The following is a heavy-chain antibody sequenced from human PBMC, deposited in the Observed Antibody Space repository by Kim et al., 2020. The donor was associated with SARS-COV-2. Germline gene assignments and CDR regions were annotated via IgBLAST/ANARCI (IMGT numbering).Heavy chain of an antibody. V-gene: IGHV3-74*01. CDR3: ASGPGLARQGNYYMDV. J-gene: IGHJ6*03. D-gene: IGHD6-13*01. CDR2: INLDGSIR. CDR1: GFTFTSYW. Sequence: GGSLRLSCAASGFTFTSYWLNWVRQAPGKGLVWVSGINLDGSIRDYADSVKGRFTISRDNAKDTLFLQMNSLRAEDTAVYYCASGPGLARQGNYYMDVWGKGTPVTVSS.